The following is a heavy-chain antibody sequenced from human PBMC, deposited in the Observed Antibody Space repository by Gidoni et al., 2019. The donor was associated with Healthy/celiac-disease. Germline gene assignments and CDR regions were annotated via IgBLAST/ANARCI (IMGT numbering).Heavy chain of an antibody. CDR2: ISSSGSTI. Sequence: EVQLVASGGGLVQPGGSLRLSCAASGFTFSSYEMNWVRQAPGKGLEWVSYISSSGSTIYYADSVKGRFTISRDNAKNSQYLQMNSLRAEDTAVYYCARDGVLRFLEWLPEGVDYYYGMDVWGQGTTVTVSS. CDR1: GFTFSSYE. V-gene: IGHV3-48*03. J-gene: IGHJ6*02. CDR3: ARDGVLRFLEWLPEGVDYYYGMDV. D-gene: IGHD3-3*01.